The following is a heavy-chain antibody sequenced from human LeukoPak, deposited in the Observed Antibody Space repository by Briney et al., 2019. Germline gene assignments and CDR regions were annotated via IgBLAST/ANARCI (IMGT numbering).Heavy chain of an antibody. Sequence: SETLSLTCSVSGGSISSYCWSWIRQPAGKGLEWTGRIYPGGSTNYNPSLKSRVTITIDKSKNQFSLRLTSVTAADPAVYYCARDRSGYSEYYFDYWGQGTLVSVSS. V-gene: IGHV4-4*07. J-gene: IGHJ4*02. CDR1: GGSISSYC. D-gene: IGHD6-25*01. CDR2: IYPGGST. CDR3: ARDRSGYSEYYFDY.